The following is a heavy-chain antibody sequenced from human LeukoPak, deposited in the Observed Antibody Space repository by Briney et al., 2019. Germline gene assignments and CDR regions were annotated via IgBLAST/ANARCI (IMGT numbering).Heavy chain of an antibody. CDR1: GFSFNTYA. D-gene: IGHD3-10*01. CDR3: AKDRYGSGNNWLDP. CDR2: ILHDGSKS. Sequence: PGTSLRLSCRGSGFSFNTYAMHWVRQAPGKGLEWLAFILHDGSKSYYADSVNGRFTISRDNSNDTLFLQLKSLQTEDMAVYYCAKDRYGSGNNWLDPWGQGTLVTVSS. J-gene: IGHJ5*02. V-gene: IGHV3-30*18.